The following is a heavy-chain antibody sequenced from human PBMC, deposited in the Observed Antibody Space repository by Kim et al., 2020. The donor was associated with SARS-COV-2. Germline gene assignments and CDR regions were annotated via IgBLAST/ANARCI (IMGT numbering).Heavy chain of an antibody. V-gene: IGHV3-21*01. Sequence: YADSGRGRFTNSRDNAKNSLYLQMNSLRAEDTSVYYCAREISSGWYGVVGYWGQGTLVTVSS. CDR3: AREISSGWYGVVGY. J-gene: IGHJ4*02. D-gene: IGHD6-19*01.